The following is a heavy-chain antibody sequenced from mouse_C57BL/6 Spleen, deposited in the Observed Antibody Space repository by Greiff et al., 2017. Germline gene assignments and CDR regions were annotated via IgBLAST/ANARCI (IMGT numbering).Heavy chain of an antibody. CDR3: ARGRGSGYPFDY. CDR1: GYTFTSYW. J-gene: IGHJ2*01. CDR2: IHPNSGST. Sequence: QVQLQQPGAELVKPGASVKLSCKASGYTFTSYWMHWVKQRPGQGLEWIGMIHPNSGSTNYNEKFKSKATLTVDKSSSTAYMQLSSLTSEDSAVYYCARGRGSGYPFDYWGQGTTLTVSS. D-gene: IGHD3-2*02. V-gene: IGHV1-64*01.